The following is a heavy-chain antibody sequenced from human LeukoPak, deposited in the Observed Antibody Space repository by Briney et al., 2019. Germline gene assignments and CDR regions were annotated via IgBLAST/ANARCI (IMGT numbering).Heavy chain of an antibody. CDR1: GFTFNICA. Sequence: HGGSLRLSCAASGFTFNICAMSWVRQAPGKGLEWVSSIGSTDIYYADSVKGRFTISRDNSKNTLYLQMNSLRAEDTAVYYCPRSSGYYYCYYMDVWGKGTTVTVSS. D-gene: IGHD6-6*01. V-gene: IGHV3-23*01. CDR2: IGSTDI. CDR3: PRSSGYYYCYYMDV. J-gene: IGHJ6*03.